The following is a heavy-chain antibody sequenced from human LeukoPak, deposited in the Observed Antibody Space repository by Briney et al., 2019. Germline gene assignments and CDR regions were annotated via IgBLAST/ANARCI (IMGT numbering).Heavy chain of an antibody. Sequence: ASVKVSCKASGYTFTDYYIHWVRQAPGHGLEWIGWINPSSDGTNYAQKFEGRVTLTRDTSISTAYMELSSLRSDDTAVYYCAASQGLSRSGAGWFDPWGQGTLVTVSS. V-gene: IGHV1-2*02. CDR2: INPSSDGT. J-gene: IGHJ5*02. CDR3: AASQGLSRSGAGWFDP. CDR1: GYTFTDYY. D-gene: IGHD2-15*01.